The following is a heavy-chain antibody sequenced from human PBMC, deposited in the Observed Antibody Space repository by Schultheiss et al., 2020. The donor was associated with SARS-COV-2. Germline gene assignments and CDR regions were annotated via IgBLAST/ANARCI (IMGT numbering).Heavy chain of an antibody. CDR3: ARYPLPGYDILTGLPTF. J-gene: IGHJ4*02. Sequence: GGSLRLSCAASGFTFDDYAMHWVRQAPGKGLEWVSGISWNSGSIGYADSVKGRFTISRDNAKNSLYLQMNSLRAEDTAVYYCARYPLPGYDILTGLPTFWGQGTLVTVSS. CDR1: GFTFDDYA. CDR2: ISWNSGSI. V-gene: IGHV3-9*01. D-gene: IGHD3-9*01.